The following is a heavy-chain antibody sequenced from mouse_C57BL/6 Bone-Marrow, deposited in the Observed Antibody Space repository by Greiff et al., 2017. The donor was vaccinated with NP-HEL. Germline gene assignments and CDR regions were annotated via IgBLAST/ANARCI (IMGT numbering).Heavy chain of an antibody. Sequence: EVQRVESGGGLVKPGGSLKLSCAASGFTFSDYGMHWVRQAPEKGLEWVAYISSGSSTIYYADTVKGRFTISRDNAKNTLFLQMTSLRSEDTAMYYCARPIPGYAMDYWGQGTSVTVSS. J-gene: IGHJ4*01. V-gene: IGHV5-17*01. CDR2: ISSGSSTI. CDR1: GFTFSDYG. CDR3: ARPIPGYAMDY.